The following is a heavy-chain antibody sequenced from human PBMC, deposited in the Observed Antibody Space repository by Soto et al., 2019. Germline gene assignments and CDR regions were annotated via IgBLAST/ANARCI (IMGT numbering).Heavy chain of an antibody. CDR1: GFTFSTYW. CDR2: IKFDGSEK. V-gene: IGHV3-7*01. Sequence: EVQLVQSGGGLVQPGGSLRLSCAASGFTFSTYWMSWIRQAPGKGLEWVANIKFDGSEKYYVDSLKGRFTISRDNAKNSLNLQMNSQRVEDTAIYYCARDSGWDAEVVPTATTNHYFDYWGTGTLVTVSS. J-gene: IGHJ4*02. D-gene: IGHD2-2*01. CDR3: ARDSGWDAEVVPTATTNHYFDY.